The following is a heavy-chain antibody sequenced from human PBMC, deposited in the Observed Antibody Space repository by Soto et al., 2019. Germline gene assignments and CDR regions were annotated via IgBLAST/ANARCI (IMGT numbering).Heavy chain of an antibody. Sequence: EVQLVESGGGLVKPGGSLRLSCAASGFTFSSYSMNWVRQAPGKGLEWVSSISSSSSYIYYADSVKGRFTISRDNAKNSLYLQMNSLRAEDTAVYYCARDPDIVVVAAASNAFDIWGQGTMVTVSS. J-gene: IGHJ3*02. V-gene: IGHV3-21*01. D-gene: IGHD2-15*01. CDR2: ISSSSSYI. CDR3: ARDPDIVVVAAASNAFDI. CDR1: GFTFSSYS.